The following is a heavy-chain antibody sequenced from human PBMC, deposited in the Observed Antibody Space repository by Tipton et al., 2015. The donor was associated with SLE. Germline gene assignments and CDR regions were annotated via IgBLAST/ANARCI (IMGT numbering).Heavy chain of an antibody. J-gene: IGHJ4*02. CDR3: ARGAPRVLDY. D-gene: IGHD3-10*01. V-gene: IGHV4-4*09. CDR2: IYTSGSA. Sequence: TLSLTCTVSGGSISSYYWSWIRQPPGKGLEWIGYIYTSGSANYNPSLKSRVTISVDTSKNQFSLKLSSVTAADTAVYYCARGAPRVLDYWGQGTLVTVSS. CDR1: GGSISSYY.